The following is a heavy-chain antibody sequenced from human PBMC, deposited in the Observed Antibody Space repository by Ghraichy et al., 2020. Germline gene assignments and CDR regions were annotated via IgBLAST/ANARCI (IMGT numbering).Heavy chain of an antibody. V-gene: IGHV4-34*01. CDR2: INDRGSI. CDR3: ARVVFSNNWTPVHWFDP. J-gene: IGHJ5*02. D-gene: IGHD1-1*01. CDR1: GGSFSDYD. Sequence: SQTLSLTCAVYGGSFSDYDWTWIRQPPGKGLEWIGEINDRGSIDYNASLKSRVSISLDTSKNQFSLKLSSVTAADTAVYFCARVVFSNNWTPVHWFDPWGQGTTVTVSS.